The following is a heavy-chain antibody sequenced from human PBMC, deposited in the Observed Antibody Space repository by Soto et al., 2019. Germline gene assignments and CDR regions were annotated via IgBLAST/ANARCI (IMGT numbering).Heavy chain of an antibody. J-gene: IGHJ4*02. V-gene: IGHV4-4*07. CDR2: XDXXGXX. CDR3: ARGGHDFWSGAFAY. D-gene: IGHD3-3*01. CDR1: EGSSIDYG. Sequence: RCTVSEGSSIDYGGSWISQPAGKGLEXIGXXDXXGXXXXXPXXXSRVTMSVDTSENQFSLKLSSVTAADTAVYYCARGGHDFWSGAFAYWGQGTPVTVSP.